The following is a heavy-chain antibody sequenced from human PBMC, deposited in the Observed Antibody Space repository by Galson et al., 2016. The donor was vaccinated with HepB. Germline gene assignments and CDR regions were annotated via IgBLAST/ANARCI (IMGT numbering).Heavy chain of an antibody. D-gene: IGHD3-9*01. Sequence: SETLSLTCTVSDDSVNSGAYYWTWIRQPPGKGLEWIGHIYYSGSTNYNPSLKSRATISADTSKNQFSLRLTSVTAADTAVYYCARDRRRGSGRDWSHDCFDDWGQGTLVAVSS. J-gene: IGHJ4*02. CDR1: DDSVNSGAYY. CDR2: IYYSGST. V-gene: IGHV4-61*08. CDR3: ARDRRRGSGRDWSHDCFDD.